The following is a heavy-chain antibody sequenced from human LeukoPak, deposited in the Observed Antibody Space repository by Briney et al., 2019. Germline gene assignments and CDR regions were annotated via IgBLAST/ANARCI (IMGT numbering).Heavy chain of an antibody. V-gene: IGHV3-30*01. D-gene: IGHD3-10*01. CDR2: ISYDGSDK. CDR1: GFTFITYS. CDR3: ARAPSMVRGVDITWGWYLDL. Sequence: PGGSLRLSCAASGFTFITYSMHWVRQAPGKGLEGVAVISYDGSDKYYADSVKDRFTISRDDSQNTLYLQMNTLRAEDTAIYYCARAPSMVRGVDITWGWYLDLWGRGTLVSVSS. J-gene: IGHJ2*01.